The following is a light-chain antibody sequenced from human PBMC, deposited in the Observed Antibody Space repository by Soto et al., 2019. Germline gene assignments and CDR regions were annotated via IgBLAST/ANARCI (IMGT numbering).Light chain of an antibody. CDR2: DAS. J-gene: IGKJ2*03. CDR3: QQGTSTPQS. CDR1: RSVGTY. V-gene: IGKV1-39*01. Sequence: DIQMTQSPSSLSASVGDRVTISCRASRSVGTYLHWYQHQPGRAPRLPIDDASILQSGVPSRFSGSGSGTHFTLTISGLQPEDSATYYCQQGTSTPQSFGQGTKLEIK.